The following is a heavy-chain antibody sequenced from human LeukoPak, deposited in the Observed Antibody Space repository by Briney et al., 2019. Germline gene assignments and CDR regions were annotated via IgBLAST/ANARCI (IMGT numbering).Heavy chain of an antibody. CDR3: ARDMVSTWLYFYTYYYMDV. D-gene: IGHD3-22*01. CDR2: IHGSGST. V-gene: IGHV4-4*07. CDR1: GASITAHS. Sequence: PSETLSLTCTVSGASITAHSWNWIRQPAGKALEWIGRIHGSGSTNYNPSLKSRVTMSLDTSKSQFSLKLPSVTAADTALYYCARDMVSTWLYFYTYYYMDVWGQGTTVAVSS. J-gene: IGHJ6*03.